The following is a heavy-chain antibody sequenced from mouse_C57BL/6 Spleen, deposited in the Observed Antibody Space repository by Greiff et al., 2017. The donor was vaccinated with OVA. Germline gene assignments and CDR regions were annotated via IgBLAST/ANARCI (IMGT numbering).Heavy chain of an antibody. J-gene: IGHJ2*01. CDR2: IRSKSSNYAT. CDR3: GREPLLYYGSSYFDY. D-gene: IGHD1-1*01. Sequence: DVKLVESGGGLVQPKGSLKLSCAASGFTFNTYAMHWVRQAPGKGLEWVARIRSKSSNYATYYADSVKDRFTISRDDSQSMLYLQMNNLKTEDTAMYYCGREPLLYYGSSYFDYWGQGTTLTVSS. CDR1: GFTFNTYA. V-gene: IGHV10-3*01.